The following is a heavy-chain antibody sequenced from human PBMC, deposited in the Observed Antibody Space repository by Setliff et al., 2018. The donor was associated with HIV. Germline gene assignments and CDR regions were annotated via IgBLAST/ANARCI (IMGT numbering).Heavy chain of an antibody. J-gene: IGHJ3*02. CDR1: GFAYPCFV. CDR2: IDDRGSRT. D-gene: IGHD5-12*01. CDR3: AKLPPMYGVANSFDM. V-gene: IGHV3-23*01. Sequence: PGGALEPPWATSGFAYPCFVMSWVRQAPGKGLEWVSAIDDRGSRTYYADSVKGRFTVSRDNSKRTLYLQMNTLRAEDTAVYYCAKLPPMYGVANSFDMWGQATMVTVSS.